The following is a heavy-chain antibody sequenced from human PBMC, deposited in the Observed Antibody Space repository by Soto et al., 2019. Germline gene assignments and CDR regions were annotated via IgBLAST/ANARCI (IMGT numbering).Heavy chain of an antibody. CDR3: ARDPRRTRGWHFDL. Sequence: QVQLQESGPGLVRPSQTLSLTCTVSGGSISTSDYYCSWIRQHPVRGLEWIGYVYLSGDTFYNPSLESRVVISVETSENRFSLNLTSVTAADTAVYYCARDPRRTRGWHFDLWGRGTQVTVSS. J-gene: IGHJ2*01. CDR2: VYLSGDT. D-gene: IGHD3-10*01. CDR1: GGSISTSDYY. V-gene: IGHV4-31*03.